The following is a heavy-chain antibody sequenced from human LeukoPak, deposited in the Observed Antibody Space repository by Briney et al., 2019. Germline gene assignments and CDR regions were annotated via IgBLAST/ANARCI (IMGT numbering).Heavy chain of an antibody. CDR1: GFTFSSYA. V-gene: IGHV3-49*03. D-gene: IGHD4-23*01. Sequence: PGGSLRLSCAASGFTFSSYAMSWFRQAPGKGLEWVGFIRSKAYGGTTEYAASVKGRFTISRDDSKSIAYLQMNSLKTEDTAVYYCTRDGRLYGGNSAWGQGTLVTVSS. CDR2: IRSKAYGGTT. CDR3: TRDGRLYGGNSA. J-gene: IGHJ5*02.